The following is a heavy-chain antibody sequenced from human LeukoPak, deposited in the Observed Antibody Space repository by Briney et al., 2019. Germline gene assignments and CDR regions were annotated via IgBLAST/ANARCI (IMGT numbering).Heavy chain of an antibody. Sequence: GGSLRLSCAASGFTFDDYAMHWVRQAPGKGLEWVSGISWNSGSIGYADSVKGRFTISRDNAKNSLYLQMNSLRVEDTALYYCAKGEEGSSWGHWYFDLWGRGTLVTVSS. CDR2: ISWNSGSI. D-gene: IGHD6-13*01. CDR3: AKGEEGSSWGHWYFDL. J-gene: IGHJ2*01. CDR1: GFTFDDYA. V-gene: IGHV3-9*01.